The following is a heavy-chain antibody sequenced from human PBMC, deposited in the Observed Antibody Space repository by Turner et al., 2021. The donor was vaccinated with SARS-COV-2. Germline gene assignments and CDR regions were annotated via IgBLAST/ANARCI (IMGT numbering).Heavy chain of an antibody. D-gene: IGHD2-21*02. J-gene: IGHJ1*01. CDR1: GVSISSSSYY. V-gene: IGHV4-39*02. Sequence: QLQLQASGPGLEQPSETLSLTCTVSGVSISSSSYYWGWIRQPPGNVLEWIRSIYYSGRTYYNPSLKSRVTISLDTSTNQLSLKLSSVTAADTAVYYCARDEGDPPLYFQHWGHGTLVTVSS. CDR2: IYYSGRT. CDR3: ARDEGDPPLYFQH.